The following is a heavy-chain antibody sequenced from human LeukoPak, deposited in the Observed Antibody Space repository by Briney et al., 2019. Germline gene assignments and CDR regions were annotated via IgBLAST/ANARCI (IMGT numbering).Heavy chain of an antibody. D-gene: IGHD6-19*01. CDR1: GYTFTAYY. V-gene: IGHV1-2*02. CDR3: ARARVPIAVAGLYYFDH. J-gene: IGHJ4*02. CDR2: VKPDSGSS. Sequence: EASVKVSCKASGYTFTAYYIHWLGQAPGQGPEWMGWVKPDSGSSHYAQKFQGRVTMTRETSSNSVYMDLTGLKSDDTAVYYCARARVPIAVAGLYYFDHWGQGALVTVSS.